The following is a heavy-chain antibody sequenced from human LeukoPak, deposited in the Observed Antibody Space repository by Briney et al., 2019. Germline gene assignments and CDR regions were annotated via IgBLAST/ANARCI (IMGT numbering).Heavy chain of an antibody. CDR1: GGTFSSYA. Sequence: SVKVSCKASGGTFSSYAISWVRQAPGQGLEWMGGIIPIFGTANYAQKFQGRVTITTDESTSTAYMELSSLRSENTAVYYCATDFWSGQYNWFDPWGRGTLVTVSS. CDR3: ATDFWSGQYNWFDP. D-gene: IGHD3-3*01. J-gene: IGHJ5*02. V-gene: IGHV1-69*05. CDR2: IIPIFGTA.